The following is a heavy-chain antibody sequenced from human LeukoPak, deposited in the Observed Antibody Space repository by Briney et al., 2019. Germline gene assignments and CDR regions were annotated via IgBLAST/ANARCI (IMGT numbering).Heavy chain of an antibody. V-gene: IGHV4-59*01. J-gene: IGHJ4*02. D-gene: IGHD2-2*02. CDR3: ARGICTSTNCYNVFDY. Sequence: SETLSLTCTVSGGSISSYFWSWIRQPPGKGLEWIGYIYDSGSTNYNPSLTSRVTMSVDTSKNQFSLNLSSVTAADMAVYYCARGICTSTNCYNVFDYWGQGALVTVSS. CDR2: IYDSGST. CDR1: GGSISSYF.